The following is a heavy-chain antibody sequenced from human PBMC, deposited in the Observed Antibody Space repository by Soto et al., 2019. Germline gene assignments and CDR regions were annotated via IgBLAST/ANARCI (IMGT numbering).Heavy chain of an antibody. Sequence: SETLSLTCAVYGGSFCAYYWSWVRHPPGKGLERIGEIIHSESTKYNPSLKSRVTISVDTSKNQFSLTLSSVTAADTAVYSCARQRPTDGWWEFATYYGMDVCGQGTPVTVSS. V-gene: IGHV4-34*12. D-gene: IGHD2-15*01. CDR1: GGSFCAYY. CDR3: ARQRPTDGWWEFATYYGMDV. J-gene: IGHJ6*02. CDR2: IIHSEST.